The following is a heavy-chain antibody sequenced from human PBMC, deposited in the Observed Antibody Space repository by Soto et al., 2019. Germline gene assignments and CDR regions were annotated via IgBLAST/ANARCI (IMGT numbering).Heavy chain of an antibody. CDR3: ARGGDLNYYDSSGPWGWFDP. CDR1: GGSISSYY. D-gene: IGHD3-22*01. Sequence: SETLSLTCTVSGGSISSYYWSWIRQPPGKGLEWIGYIYYGGSTNYNPSLKSRVTISVDTSKNQFSLKLSSVTAADTAVYYCARGGDLNYYDSSGPWGWFDPWGQGTLVTVSS. J-gene: IGHJ5*02. V-gene: IGHV4-59*01. CDR2: IYYGGST.